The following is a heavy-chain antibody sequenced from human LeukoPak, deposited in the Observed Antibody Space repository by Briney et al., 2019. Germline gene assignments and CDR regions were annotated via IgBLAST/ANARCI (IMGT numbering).Heavy chain of an antibody. CDR3: ATNDRNSWYSDY. J-gene: IGHJ4*02. V-gene: IGHV1-69*13. CDR2: IIPIIGSP. D-gene: IGHD6-13*01. Sequence: ASVKVSCKASGGTFSDFAISWLRQAPGQGLEWMGGIIPIIGSPNYAQKFQGRVTITADESTYTAYMELSSLRSQDTAVYYCATNDRNSWYSDYWGQGTLVTVSS. CDR1: GGTFSDFA.